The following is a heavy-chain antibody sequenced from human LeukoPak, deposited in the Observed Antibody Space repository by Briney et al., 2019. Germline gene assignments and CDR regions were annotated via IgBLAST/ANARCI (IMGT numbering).Heavy chain of an antibody. CDR2: VYSGGST. CDR1: GFTDSSNY. CDR3: ARSPTYYYDSSGYYYGAFDI. V-gene: IGHV3-66*01. Sequence: GGSLRLSCAASGFTDSSNYMSWVRQAPGKGLEWVSVVYSGGSTYYADSVKGRFTISRDNSKNTLYLQMNSLRAEDTAVYYCARSPTYYYDSSGYYYGAFDIWGQGTMVTVSS. J-gene: IGHJ3*02. D-gene: IGHD3-22*01.